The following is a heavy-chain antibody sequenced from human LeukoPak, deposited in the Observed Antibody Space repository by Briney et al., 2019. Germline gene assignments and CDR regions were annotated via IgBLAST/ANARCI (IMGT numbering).Heavy chain of an antibody. D-gene: IGHD2-2*01. V-gene: IGHV4-59*08. J-gene: IGHJ4*02. Sequence: SETLSLTCTVSGGSISSYYWSWIRQPPGKGLEWIGYIYYGGSTNYNPSLKSRVTISVDTSKNQFSLKLSSVTAADTAVYYCATPLTGGYCSSTSCFYFDYWGQGTLVTVSS. CDR2: IYYGGST. CDR1: GGSISSYY. CDR3: ATPLTGGYCSSTSCFYFDY.